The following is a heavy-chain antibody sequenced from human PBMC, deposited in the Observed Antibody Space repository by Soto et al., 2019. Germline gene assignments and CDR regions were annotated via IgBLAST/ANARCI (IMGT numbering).Heavy chain of an antibody. CDR1: GGSISSYY. J-gene: IGHJ5*02. CDR2: IYTSGST. CDR3: ARGGKMRGIAAAGYNWFDP. D-gene: IGHD6-13*01. Sequence: SETLSLTCTVSGGSISSYYWSWIRQPAGKGLEWIGRIYTSGSTNYNPSLKSRVTMSVDTSKNQFSLKLSSVTAADTAVYYCARGGKMRGIAAAGYNWFDPWGQGTLVTVSS. V-gene: IGHV4-4*07.